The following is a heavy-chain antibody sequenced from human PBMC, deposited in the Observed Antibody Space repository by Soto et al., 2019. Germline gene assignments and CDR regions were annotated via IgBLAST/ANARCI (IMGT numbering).Heavy chain of an antibody. Sequence: SETLSLTCTVSGGSISSGGYYWSWIRQHPGKGLEWIGYIYYSGSTYYNPSLKSRVTISVDTSKNQFSLKLSSVTAADTAVYYCARGYCSSTSCYVGILDYYYYMDVWGKGTTVTVSS. V-gene: IGHV4-31*03. CDR1: GGSISSGGYY. J-gene: IGHJ6*03. CDR3: ARGYCSSTSCYVGILDYYYYMDV. D-gene: IGHD2-2*01. CDR2: IYYSGST.